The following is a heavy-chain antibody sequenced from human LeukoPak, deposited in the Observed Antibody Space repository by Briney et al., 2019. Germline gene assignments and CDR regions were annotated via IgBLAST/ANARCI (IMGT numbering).Heavy chain of an antibody. CDR1: GFTFSDYY. V-gene: IGHV3-11*06. CDR3: ARGIRLTSVVEYLF. Sequence: GGSLRLSCAASGFTFSDYYMSWIRQAPGKGLEWVSYISDSSGYTNYADSVKGRFAISRDNAKNSLYLQMNGLRAEDTAVYYCARGIRLTSVVEYLFWGQGTLVTVSS. D-gene: IGHD4-23*01. CDR2: ISDSSGYT. J-gene: IGHJ4*02.